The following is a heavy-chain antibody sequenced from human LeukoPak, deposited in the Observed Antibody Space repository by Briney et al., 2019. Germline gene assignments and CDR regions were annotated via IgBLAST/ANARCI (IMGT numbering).Heavy chain of an antibody. CDR2: SSGTGYNI. Sequence: GGSVKVSCKASGYTFTSYGINWVRQAPGQGLEWMAWSSGTGYNIEYAQKFQDRVTMTTDTSTSTAYMELRSLRSDDTAVYYCARSRCSTSTSCYYFFFFDSWGQGALVTVSS. J-gene: IGHJ4*02. D-gene: IGHD2-2*01. V-gene: IGHV1-18*01. CDR1: GYTFTSYG. CDR3: ARSRCSTSTSCYYFFFFDS.